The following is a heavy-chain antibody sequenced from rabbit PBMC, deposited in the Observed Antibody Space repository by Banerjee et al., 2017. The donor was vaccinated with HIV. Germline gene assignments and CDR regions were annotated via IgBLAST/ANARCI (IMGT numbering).Heavy chain of an antibody. CDR1: GFTLSSYYM. V-gene: IGHV1S45*01. Sequence: QEHLKESGGGLVQPGGSLKLSCTASGFTLSSYYMNWVRQAPGKGLEWIACINAITGKAVYANWAKGRSTFSKTSSTTVTLQMTSLTAADTATYFCARDLTGVIGWNFNLWGQGTLVTVS. CDR3: ARDLTGVIGWNFNL. CDR2: INAITGKA. J-gene: IGHJ4*01. D-gene: IGHD1-1*01.